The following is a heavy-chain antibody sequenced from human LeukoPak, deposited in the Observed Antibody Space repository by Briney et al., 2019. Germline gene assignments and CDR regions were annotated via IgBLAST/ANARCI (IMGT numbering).Heavy chain of an antibody. D-gene: IGHD2-2*01. CDR3: ARVRDIVVVPATYSYMDV. CDR1: GFTFSDYY. Sequence: GGSLRLSCAASGFTFSDYYMSWIRQAPGKGLEWVSYISSSGSTIYYADSVKGRFTISRDNAKNSLYLQMNSLRAEDTAVYYCARVRDIVVVPATYSYMDVWGKGTTVTISS. J-gene: IGHJ6*03. V-gene: IGHV3-11*01. CDR2: ISSSGSTI.